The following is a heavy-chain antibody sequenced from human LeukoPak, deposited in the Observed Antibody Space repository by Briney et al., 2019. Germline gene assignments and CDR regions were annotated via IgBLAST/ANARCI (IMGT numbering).Heavy chain of an antibody. CDR1: DGSISSTSYY. J-gene: IGHJ4*02. V-gene: IGHV4-39*07. CDR3: ARDGFSSSWLFDY. Sequence: SETLSLTCTVSDGSISSTSYYWGWIRQPPGKGLEWIGSIYYSGSTYYNPSLKSRVTISVDTSKNQFSLKLSSVTAADTAVYYCARDGFSSSWLFDYWGQGTLVTVSS. CDR2: IYYSGST. D-gene: IGHD6-13*01.